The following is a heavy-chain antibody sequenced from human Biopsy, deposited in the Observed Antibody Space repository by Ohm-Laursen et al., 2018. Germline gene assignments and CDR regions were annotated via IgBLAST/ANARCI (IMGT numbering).Heavy chain of an antibody. CDR1: GDRFTEFS. CDR3: AADSENCGGDCYIY. Sequence: ASVKVSCKVSGDRFTEFSIHWVRQAPGKGLEWMGGFDPEEGQRTYAQKFQGRLTMTEDTSADTAYMELRGLRSEDAAVYYCAADSENCGGDCYIYWGQGAQVTVSS. J-gene: IGHJ4*02. V-gene: IGHV1-24*01. CDR2: FDPEEGQR. D-gene: IGHD2-21*02.